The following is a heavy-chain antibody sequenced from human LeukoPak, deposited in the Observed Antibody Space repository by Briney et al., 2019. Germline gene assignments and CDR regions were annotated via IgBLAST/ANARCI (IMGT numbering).Heavy chain of an antibody. V-gene: IGHV4-39*01. J-gene: IGHJ3*02. CDR1: GGSISSSSYY. Sequence: PSETLSLTCTVSGGSISSSSYYWGWIRQPPGKGLEWIGSIYYSGSTYYNPSLKSRVTISVDTSKNQFSLKLSSVTAADTAVYYCARRCPPDAFDIWGQGTMVTVSS. CDR2: IYYSGST. CDR3: ARRCPPDAFDI.